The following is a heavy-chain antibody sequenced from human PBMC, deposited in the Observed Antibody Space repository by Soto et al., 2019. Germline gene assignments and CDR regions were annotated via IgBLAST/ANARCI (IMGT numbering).Heavy chain of an antibody. D-gene: IGHD4-4*01. CDR2: ISNDGDST. CDR1: GFSFSSHA. J-gene: IGHJ4*02. V-gene: IGHV3-64D*06. Sequence: PGGSLRLSCSASGFSFSSHAMHWVRQAPGNGLQYVSAISNDGDSTYYTDPVRGRFTISRDDSKNTLYLEISSLRVDDTAVYYGVKRAGAWRIAAIAYSDYWGQGTLVKISS. CDR3: VKRAGAWRIAAIAYSDY.